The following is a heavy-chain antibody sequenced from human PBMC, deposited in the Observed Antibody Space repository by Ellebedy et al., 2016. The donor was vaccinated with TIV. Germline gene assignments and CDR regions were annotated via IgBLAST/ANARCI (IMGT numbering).Heavy chain of an antibody. D-gene: IGHD1-26*01. Sequence: GGSLRLXXAASGFTFSSYDMHWVRQATGKGLEWVSAIGTAGDTYYPGSVKGRFTISRENAKNSLYLQMNSLRAGDTAVYYCARGFQFRVGAAFDIWGQGTMVTVSS. V-gene: IGHV3-13*01. CDR2: IGTAGDT. J-gene: IGHJ3*02. CDR1: GFTFSSYD. CDR3: ARGFQFRVGAAFDI.